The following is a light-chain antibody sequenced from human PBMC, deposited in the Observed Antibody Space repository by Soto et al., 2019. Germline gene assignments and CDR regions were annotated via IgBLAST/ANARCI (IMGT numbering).Light chain of an antibody. Sequence: EIVMTQSPATLSVSPGERATLSCRASQSVSSKLAWYQQKPGQSPRLLIYGASTRATGIPARFSGSGSGTEFTLTISSLQSEDFAVYYCQQYNSWPLVFGGGTKVVIK. CDR1: QSVSSK. V-gene: IGKV3-15*01. CDR3: QQYNSWPLV. J-gene: IGKJ4*01. CDR2: GAS.